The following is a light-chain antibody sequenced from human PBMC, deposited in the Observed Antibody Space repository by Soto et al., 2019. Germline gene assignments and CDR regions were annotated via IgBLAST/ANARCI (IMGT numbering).Light chain of an antibody. Sequence: DIQVTQSPSSLSASVGDRITITCRASQAITTYLNWYQQKPGKAPKLLIYAASSLQSDVPSRLSGSGSGTDFTLTISNLQPEDFATYSCHQSYSTPYTFGQGTKVGI. J-gene: IGKJ2*01. V-gene: IGKV1-39*01. CDR1: QAITTY. CDR3: HQSYSTPYT. CDR2: AAS.